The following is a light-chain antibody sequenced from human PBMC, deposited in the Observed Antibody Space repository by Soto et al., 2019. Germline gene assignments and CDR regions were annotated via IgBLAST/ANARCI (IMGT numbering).Light chain of an antibody. V-gene: IGKV1-39*01. CDR3: QPSYSSTLT. CDR2: AAS. CDR1: QSISSY. J-gene: IGKJ4*01. Sequence: DLDMTQSPSSLSASVGDRVTITCRASQSISSYLNWYQQKPGKAPKLLIYAASSFQSGVPSRFSGSGSWTDFTLTISSLQPEDFATYYYQPSYSSTLTFAGGTKVEIK.